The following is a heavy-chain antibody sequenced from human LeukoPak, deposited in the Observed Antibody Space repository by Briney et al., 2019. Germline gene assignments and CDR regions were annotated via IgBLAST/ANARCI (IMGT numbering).Heavy chain of an antibody. D-gene: IGHD3-22*01. CDR2: IRSKAYGGTT. Sequence: GGSLRLSCAASGFTFSSYWMSWVRQAPGKGLEWVGFIRSKAYGGTTEYAASVKGRFTISRDDSKSIAYLQMNSLKTEDTAVYYCTRDGPRYYYDSSGYSYYYYYGMDVWGQGTTVTVSS. CDR3: TRDGPRYYYDSSGYSYYYYYGMDV. J-gene: IGHJ6*02. CDR1: GFTFSSYW. V-gene: IGHV3-49*04.